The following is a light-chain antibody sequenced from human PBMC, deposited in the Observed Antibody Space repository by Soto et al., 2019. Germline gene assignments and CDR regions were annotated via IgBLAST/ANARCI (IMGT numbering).Light chain of an antibody. Sequence: QSVLIQPASVSGSPGQSITISCTGTSSDVGVSNYVSWYQQHPGEVPKLMIYDVSIRPSGVSTRFSGSKSGNTASLTISGLQAEDEADYYCSSYTSTSALGVFGAGTKVTVL. CDR3: SSYTSTSALGV. CDR2: DVS. V-gene: IGLV2-14*03. J-gene: IGLJ1*01. CDR1: SSDVGVSNY.